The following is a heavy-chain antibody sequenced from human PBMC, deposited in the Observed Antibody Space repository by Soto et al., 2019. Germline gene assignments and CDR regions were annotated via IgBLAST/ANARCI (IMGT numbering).Heavy chain of an antibody. J-gene: IGHJ4*02. CDR3: ARELWFGEPSHPLLDY. Sequence: PSETLSLTCTVSGGSISSGGYYWSWIRQHPGKGLEWIGYIYYSGSTYYNPSLKSRVTISVDTSKNQFSLKLSSVTAADTAVYYCARELWFGEPSHPLLDYWGQGTLVTVSS. D-gene: IGHD3-10*01. V-gene: IGHV4-31*03. CDR2: IYYSGST. CDR1: GGSISSGGYY.